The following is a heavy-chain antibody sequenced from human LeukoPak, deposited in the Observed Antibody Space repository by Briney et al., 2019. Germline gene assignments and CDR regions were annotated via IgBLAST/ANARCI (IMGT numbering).Heavy chain of an antibody. V-gene: IGHV4-38-2*02. CDR3: AREMGATNDN. Sequence: SETLSLTCAVSGYSISSGYYWGRIRQSPGKGLEWIGSIYHSGSTYYNPSLKSLVTISVDTSKNQFSLSLSSVTAADTSGYYCAREMGATNDNWGQGTLVTVSS. CDR2: IYHSGST. J-gene: IGHJ4*02. CDR1: GYSISSGYY. D-gene: IGHD1-26*01.